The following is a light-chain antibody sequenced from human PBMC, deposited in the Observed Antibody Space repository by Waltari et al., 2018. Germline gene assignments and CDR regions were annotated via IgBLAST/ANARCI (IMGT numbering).Light chain of an antibody. CDR3: QQSYSTPWT. CDR2: AAS. J-gene: IGKJ1*01. Sequence: DIQMTQSPSSLSASVGDRVTITCRESQSISSYLNWYHQKPGKAPKLLIYAASSLQSGVPSRFSGSGSGTDFTRTISSLQPEYFATYYCQQSYSTPWTFGQGTKVEIK. CDR1: QSISSY. V-gene: IGKV1-39*01.